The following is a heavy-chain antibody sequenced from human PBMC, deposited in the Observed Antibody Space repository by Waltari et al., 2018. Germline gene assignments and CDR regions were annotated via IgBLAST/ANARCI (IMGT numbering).Heavy chain of an antibody. V-gene: IGHV3-53*01. D-gene: IGHD3-3*01. J-gene: IGHJ4*02. CDR1: GFTVSSNY. CDR3: AKDWRGSGQDPLDY. Sequence: EVQLVESGGGLIQPGGSLRLSCAASGFTVSSNYMSWVRQAPGKGLEWVSVIYSGGSIYYADSVKGRFTISRDNAKNSLYLQMNSLRAEDTALYYCAKDWRGSGQDPLDYWGQGTLVTVSS. CDR2: IYSGGSI.